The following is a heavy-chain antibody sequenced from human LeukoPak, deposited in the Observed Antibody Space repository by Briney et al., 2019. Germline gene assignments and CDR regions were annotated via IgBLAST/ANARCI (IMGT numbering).Heavy chain of an antibody. V-gene: IGHV4-59*01. Sequence: SETLSLTCTVSGGSIGSDYWSWIRQPPEKGLEWIGYVSYRGTTNYNPSVESRVTISVDTSKNHFSLKLTSVTAADTAVYYCARGYPYGSNWSIFDLWGRGALVTVSS. CDR1: GGSIGSDY. CDR3: ARGYPYGSNWSIFDL. CDR2: VSYRGTT. D-gene: IGHD6-13*01. J-gene: IGHJ4*02.